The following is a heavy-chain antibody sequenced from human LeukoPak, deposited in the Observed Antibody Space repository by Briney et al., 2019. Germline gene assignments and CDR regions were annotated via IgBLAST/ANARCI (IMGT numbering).Heavy chain of an antibody. CDR2: VSSSGGST. V-gene: IGHV3-23*01. Sequence: TGGSLRLSCAASGFTFSTYAMSWVRQAPGKGLQWVSAVSSSGGSTYYADSVKGRFTISRDNSKNTVYLQMNSLRAEDTAVYYCAKRGMTTMKEGFDYWGQGTLVTVSS. J-gene: IGHJ4*02. CDR1: GFTFSTYA. D-gene: IGHD5-24*01. CDR3: AKRGMTTMKEGFDY.